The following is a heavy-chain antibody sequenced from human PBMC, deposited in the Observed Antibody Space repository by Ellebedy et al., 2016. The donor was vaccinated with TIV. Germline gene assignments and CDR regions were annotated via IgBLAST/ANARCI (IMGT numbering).Heavy chain of an antibody. CDR3: VRGGARSSWYWRL. CDR2: IHKDGSER. V-gene: IGHV3-7*03. D-gene: IGHD6-13*01. CDR1: EFYSGDDW. J-gene: IGHJ4*02. Sequence: PGGSLRLSCAAFEFYSGDDWMSWVRQAPGKGPEWVATIHKDGSERYYVDSVKGRFTVSRDNTRDMLFLEMSSLKADDTGIYYCVRGGARSSWYWRLWGQGTLVTVSA.